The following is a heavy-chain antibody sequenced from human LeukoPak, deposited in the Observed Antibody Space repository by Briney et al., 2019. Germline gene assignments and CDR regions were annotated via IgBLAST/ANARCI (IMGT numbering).Heavy chain of an antibody. Sequence: KPSETLSLTCAVYGGSFSGYYWSWIRQPPGKGLEWIGEINHSGSTNYNPSLKSRVTISVDTSKNQFSLKLSSVTAADTAVYYCARFYSSLLDYWGQGTLVTVSS. CDR3: ARFYSSLLDY. CDR1: GGSFSGYY. J-gene: IGHJ4*02. CDR2: INHSGST. V-gene: IGHV4-34*01. D-gene: IGHD2-21*01.